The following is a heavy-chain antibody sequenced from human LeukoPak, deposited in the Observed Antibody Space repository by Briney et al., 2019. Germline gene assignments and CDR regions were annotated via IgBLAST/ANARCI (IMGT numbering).Heavy chain of an antibody. CDR1: GFTFSSYG. CDR2: ISSDGSNK. CDR3: AKGRGGDYSYGSYYFDS. Sequence: GGSLRLSCAAPGFTFSSYGIHWVRQAPGKGLEWVAVISSDGSNKYYSDSVKGRFTISRDNSKNTLYLHMNSLRTEDTAVYYCAKGRGGDYSYGSYYFDSWGQGTLVTVSS. V-gene: IGHV3-30*18. J-gene: IGHJ4*02. D-gene: IGHD5-18*01.